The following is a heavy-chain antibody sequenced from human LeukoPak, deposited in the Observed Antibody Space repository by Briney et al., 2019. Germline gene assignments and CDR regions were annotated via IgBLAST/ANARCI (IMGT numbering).Heavy chain of an antibody. D-gene: IGHD2-2*01. Sequence: PSETLSLTCTVSGGSISSYYWSWIRQPAGKGLEWIGRIYSSGSTNYNPSLKSRVTMSVDTSKNQFSLKLSSVTAADTAVYYCARGQYHLMYWYFDLWGRGTLVTVSS. J-gene: IGHJ2*01. CDR1: GGSISSYY. CDR2: IYSSGST. V-gene: IGHV4-4*07. CDR3: ARGQYHLMYWYFDL.